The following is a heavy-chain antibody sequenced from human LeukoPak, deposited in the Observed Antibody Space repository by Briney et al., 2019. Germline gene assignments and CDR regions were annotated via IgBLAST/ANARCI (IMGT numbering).Heavy chain of an antibody. D-gene: IGHD3-9*01. CDR2: IYTSGST. CDR3: ARDDRARYLNWFDP. CDR1: GGSISSGSYY. J-gene: IGHJ5*02. Sequence: SETLSLTCTVSGGSISSGSYYWSWIRQPAGKGLEWIGRIYTSGSTNYNPSLKSRVTISVDTSKNQFSLKLSSVTAADTAVYYCARDDRARYLNWFDPWGQGTLVTVSS. V-gene: IGHV4-61*02.